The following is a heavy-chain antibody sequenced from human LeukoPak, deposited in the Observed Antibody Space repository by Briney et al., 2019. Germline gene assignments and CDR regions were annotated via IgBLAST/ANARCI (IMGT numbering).Heavy chain of an antibody. D-gene: IGHD3-10*01. CDR2: ISYDGSNK. Sequence: PGGSLRLSCAASGFTFSSYAMHWVRQAPGKGPEWVAVISYDGSNKYYADSVKGRFTISRDNSKNTLYLQMNSLRAEDTAAYYCARDTGKNQGWFDPWGQGTLVTVSS. V-gene: IGHV3-30*04. CDR3: ARDTGKNQGWFDP. J-gene: IGHJ5*02. CDR1: GFTFSSYA.